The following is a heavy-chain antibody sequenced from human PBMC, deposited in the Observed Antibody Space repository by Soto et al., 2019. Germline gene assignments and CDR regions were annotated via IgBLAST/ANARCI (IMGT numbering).Heavy chain of an antibody. J-gene: IGHJ4*02. CDR3: ARDLGDGGYSVAYYFDY. CDR1: GFTFSSYA. CDR2: ISYDGSNK. D-gene: IGHD3-22*01. V-gene: IGHV3-30-3*01. Sequence: QVQLVESGGGVVQPGRSLRLSCAASGFTFSSYAMHWVRQAPGKGLEWVAVISYDGSNKYYADSVKGRFTISRDNSKNTLYLQMNSLRAEDTAVYYCARDLGDGGYSVAYYFDYWGQGTLVTVSS.